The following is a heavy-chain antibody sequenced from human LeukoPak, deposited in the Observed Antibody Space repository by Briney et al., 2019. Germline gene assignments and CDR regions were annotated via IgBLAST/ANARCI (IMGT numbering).Heavy chain of an antibody. D-gene: IGHD6-13*01. Sequence: SETLSLTCAVSGGSISSGSYSWSWIRQPPGKGLEWIGYIYHSGSTYYNPSLKSRVTISVDRSKNQFSLKLSSVTAADTAVYYCARLSSWGTWYFDLWGRSTLVTVSS. J-gene: IGHJ2*01. CDR2: IYHSGST. CDR3: ARLSSWGTWYFDL. CDR1: GGSISSGSYS. V-gene: IGHV4-30-2*01.